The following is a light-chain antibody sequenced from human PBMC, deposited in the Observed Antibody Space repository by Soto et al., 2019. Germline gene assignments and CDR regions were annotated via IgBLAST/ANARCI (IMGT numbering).Light chain of an antibody. J-gene: IGLJ1*01. CDR2: SNN. CDR3: AAWDDSLNGDV. V-gene: IGLV1-44*01. Sequence: QSALTQPPSASGTPGQRVTISCSGSTSNIGSNTVNWYQHLPGTAPKLLIYSNNQRPSGVPDRFSGSKSGTSASLAISGLQSEYEADYYCAAWDDSLNGDVFGTGTKLTVL. CDR1: TSNIGSNT.